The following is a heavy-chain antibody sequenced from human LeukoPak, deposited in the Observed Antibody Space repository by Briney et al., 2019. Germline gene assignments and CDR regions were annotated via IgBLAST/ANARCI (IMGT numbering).Heavy chain of an antibody. D-gene: IGHD1-26*01. J-gene: IGHJ4*02. Sequence: PGGSLRLSCEASGFTFSDYYMSWIRQAPGKGLEWVSSISSSSSYIYYADSVKGRFTISRDNAKNSLYLQMNSLRDEDTAVYYCARGGSYPQYYCDYWGQGTLVTVSS. V-gene: IGHV3-11*06. CDR2: ISSSSSYI. CDR3: ARGGSYPQYYCDY. CDR1: GFTFSDYY.